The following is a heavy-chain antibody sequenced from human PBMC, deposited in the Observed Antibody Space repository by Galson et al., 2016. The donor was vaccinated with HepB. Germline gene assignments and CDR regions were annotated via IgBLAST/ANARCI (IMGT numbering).Heavy chain of an antibody. Sequence: SLRLSCAASGFTFGIYAMSWVRQAPGKGLEWVSAISGRGDITYYADSVKGRFTISRDDSKNTLFLQMNSLRAEDTAIYYCVKVEAVAGTTYYYGMDVWGQGTTVTVSS. J-gene: IGHJ6*02. CDR2: ISGRGDIT. V-gene: IGHV3-23*01. D-gene: IGHD6-19*01. CDR1: GFTFGIYA. CDR3: VKVEAVAGTTYYYGMDV.